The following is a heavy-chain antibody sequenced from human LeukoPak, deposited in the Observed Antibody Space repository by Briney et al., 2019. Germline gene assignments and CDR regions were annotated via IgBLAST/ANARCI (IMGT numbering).Heavy chain of an antibody. D-gene: IGHD1-26*01. V-gene: IGHV4-39*01. J-gene: IGHJ4*02. Sequence: SETLSLTWTVSGASISGSGYYWGWIRQPPGKGLEWIGNIYDSGSTYYNASLQSRVTISIDTSKNQFSLRLSSVTAADTAMYYCAKSGGYGLIDYWGQGTLVTVSS. CDR1: GASISGSGYY. CDR2: IYDSGST. CDR3: AKSGGYGLIDY.